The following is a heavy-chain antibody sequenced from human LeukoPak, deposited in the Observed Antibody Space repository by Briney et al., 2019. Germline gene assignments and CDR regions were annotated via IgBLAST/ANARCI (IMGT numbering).Heavy chain of an antibody. D-gene: IGHD3-10*01. Sequence: PGGSLRLSCAASGFIFTSYWMSWVRQAPWKGLEWVANIKQDGSEKYYVDSVKGRFTISRDNAKNSLYLQMNSLRAEDTAVYYCARDRKAPPGYYGMDVWGQGTTVTVSS. V-gene: IGHV3-7*01. CDR2: IKQDGSEK. CDR1: GFIFTSYW. CDR3: ARDRKAPPGYYGMDV. J-gene: IGHJ6*02.